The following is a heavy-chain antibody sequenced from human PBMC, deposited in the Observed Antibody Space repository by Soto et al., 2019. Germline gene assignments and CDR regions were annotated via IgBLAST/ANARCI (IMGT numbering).Heavy chain of an antibody. D-gene: IGHD6-19*01. Sequence: SETLSLTCTVSGGSIGSSGDYWGWIRQPPGKGLEWIGHISYSGSTYNNTSLKSRLTISVDKSRNQFSLKLHSVTAADTAVYYCASCTSGWFCHDYWRQGTLVTVSS. J-gene: IGHJ4*02. V-gene: IGHV4-39*07. CDR3: ASCTSGWFCHDY. CDR1: GGSIGSSGDY. CDR2: ISYSGST.